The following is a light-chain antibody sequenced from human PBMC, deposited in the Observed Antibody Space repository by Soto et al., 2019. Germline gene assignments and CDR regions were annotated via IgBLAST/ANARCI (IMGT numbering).Light chain of an antibody. CDR2: DAS. CDR3: QQFNSYPIT. Sequence: IQLTQSPSSLSASVGDRVTITCRASQDISSALAWYQQKPGKAPKLLIYDASTLESGVPSRFSGSGSGTDFTLTISSLQPEDFATYYCQQFNSYPITFGQGTRLEIK. V-gene: IGKV1-13*02. J-gene: IGKJ5*01. CDR1: QDISSA.